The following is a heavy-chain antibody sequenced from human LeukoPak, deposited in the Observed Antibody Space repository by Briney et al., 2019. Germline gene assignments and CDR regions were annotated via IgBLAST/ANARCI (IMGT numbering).Heavy chain of an antibody. V-gene: IGHV4-4*07. CDR1: GGSVSSYY. CDR2: IYPSGTT. D-gene: IGHD4-17*01. CDR3: ADDYGD. Sequence: KSSETLSLTCSVSGGSVSSYYWSWIRQPAGRGLEWIGRIYPSGTTHYNPSLKSRVTISVDTSKNQFSLKLTSVTAADTAVYYCADDYGDWGQGTLVTVSS. J-gene: IGHJ4*02.